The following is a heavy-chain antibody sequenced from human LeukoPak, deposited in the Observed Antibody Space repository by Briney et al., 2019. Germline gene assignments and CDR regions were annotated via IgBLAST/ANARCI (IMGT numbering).Heavy chain of an antibody. J-gene: IGHJ3*02. D-gene: IGHD1-26*01. CDR3: ARDLLSGSYLDAFDI. V-gene: IGHV4-34*01. CDR1: GDSISNYY. Sequence: SETLSLTCIVSGDSISNYYWSWIRQPPGKGLEWIGEINHSGSTNYNPSLKSRVTISVDTSKNQFSLKLSSVTAADTAVYYCARDLLSGSYLDAFDIWGQGTMVTVSS. CDR2: INHSGST.